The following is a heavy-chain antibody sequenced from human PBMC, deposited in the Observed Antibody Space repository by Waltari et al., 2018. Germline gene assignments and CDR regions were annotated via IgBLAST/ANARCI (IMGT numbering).Heavy chain of an antibody. D-gene: IGHD6-19*01. V-gene: IGHV4-30-4*01. CDR1: GCSISRRLYY. CDR2: VYSSVST. Sequence: QVQLQESGPGLVKPSQTLYLTCPVSGCSISRRLYYWSWVRQPPGKGLEWIGYVYSSVSTYYNPSLMTRVDISKHTSTNQFSLKLTSVTAADTAVYYCARVTAVTGTGGMDVWGQGTTVIVSS. J-gene: IGHJ6*02. CDR3: ARVTAVTGTGGMDV.